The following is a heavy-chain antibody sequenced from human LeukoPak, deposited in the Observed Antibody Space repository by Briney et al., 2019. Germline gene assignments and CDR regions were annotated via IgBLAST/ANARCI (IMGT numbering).Heavy chain of an antibody. CDR3: AQSDGYSYGPSI. D-gene: IGHD5-18*01. V-gene: IGHV4-34*01. CDR2: INHSGST. Sequence: SETLSLTCAVYGGSFSGYYWSWIRQPPGKGLEWIGEINHSGSTNYNPSLKSRVTISVDTSKNQFSLKLSSVTAADTAVYYCAQSDGYSYGPSIWGQGTMVTVSS. J-gene: IGHJ3*02. CDR1: GGSFSGYY.